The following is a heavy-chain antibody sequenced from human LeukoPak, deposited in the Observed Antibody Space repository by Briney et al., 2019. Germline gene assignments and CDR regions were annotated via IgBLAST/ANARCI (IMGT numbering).Heavy chain of an antibody. CDR1: GGSISSGGYY. CDR2: IYDSGST. Sequence: SQTLSLTCTVSGGSISSGGYYWSWIRQHPGKGLEWIGYIYDSGSTYYNPSLKSRVTISVDTSKNQFSLKLSSVTAADTAVYYCARGTGEDIVVVPDNNWFDPWGQGTLVTVSS. CDR3: ARGTGEDIVVVPDNNWFDP. D-gene: IGHD2-2*01. J-gene: IGHJ5*02. V-gene: IGHV4-31*03.